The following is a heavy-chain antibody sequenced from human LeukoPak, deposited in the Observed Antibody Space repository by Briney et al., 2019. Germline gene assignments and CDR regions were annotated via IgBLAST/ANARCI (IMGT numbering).Heavy chain of an antibody. D-gene: IGHD3-10*02. CDR2: ISSSGSTI. CDR1: GFTFGSYE. Sequence: PGGSLRLSCAASGFTFGSYEMNWVRQAPGKGLEWVSYISSSGSTIYYADSVKGRFTISRDNAKNSLYLQMNSLRAEDTAVYHCAELGITMIGGVWGKGTTVTISS. V-gene: IGHV3-48*03. CDR3: AELGITMIGGV. J-gene: IGHJ6*04.